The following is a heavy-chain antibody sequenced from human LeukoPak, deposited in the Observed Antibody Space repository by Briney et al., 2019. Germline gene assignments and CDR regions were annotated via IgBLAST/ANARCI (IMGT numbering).Heavy chain of an antibody. Sequence: EASVTVSFKGSGYTFTIYDINRVRQATGQGREWMGWMNPNSGNTGYAQKFQGRVTITRNTSKSTDYMELRSLRSEDTAVYYCARALEGYDILTGYYKPLYYYYYMDVWGKGTTVTVSS. V-gene: IGHV1-8*03. D-gene: IGHD3-9*01. CDR2: MNPNSGNT. CDR3: ARALEGYDILTGYYKPLYYYYYMDV. J-gene: IGHJ6*03. CDR1: GYTFTIYD.